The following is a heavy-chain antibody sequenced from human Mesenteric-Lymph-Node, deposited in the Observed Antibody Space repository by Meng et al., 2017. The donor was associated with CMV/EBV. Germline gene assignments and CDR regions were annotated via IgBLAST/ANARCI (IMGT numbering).Heavy chain of an antibody. Sequence: GGSLRLSCAASGFTFSDYYMTWIRQAPGKGLEWVSYISSSGSTVYYTDSVQGRFTISRDNSKNTLYLQMNSLRAEDTAVYYCATLLRGVTGIFYYYYGMDAWGQGTTVTVSS. CDR3: ATLLRGVTGIFYYYYGMDA. J-gene: IGHJ6*02. CDR1: GFTFSDYY. D-gene: IGHD3-10*01. CDR2: ISSSGSTV. V-gene: IGHV3-11*04.